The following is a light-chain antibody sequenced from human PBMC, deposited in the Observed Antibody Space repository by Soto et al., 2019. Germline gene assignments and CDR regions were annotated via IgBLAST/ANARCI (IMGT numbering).Light chain of an antibody. CDR1: QSINSKS. V-gene: IGKV3-20*01. CDR2: NTS. Sequence: EIVLTQSPGTLSLSPGEGATVSCRVSQSINSKSLVWYQRKFGQAPRLLIYNTSSRATVIPDRFSGSGSGTYFTLSISRLEPEDFAVYYCQHYGGSFIFGPGTKVDFK. J-gene: IGKJ3*01. CDR3: QHYGGSFI.